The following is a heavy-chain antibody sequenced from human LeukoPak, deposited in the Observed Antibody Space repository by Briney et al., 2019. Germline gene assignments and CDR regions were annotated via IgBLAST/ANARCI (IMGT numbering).Heavy chain of an antibody. V-gene: IGHV4-34*01. CDR2: INHSGST. CDR3: RYYYDSSGYYHNDAFDI. D-gene: IGHD3-22*01. J-gene: IGHJ3*02. CDR1: GGSISNYY. Sequence: PSETLSLTCTVSGGSISNYYWSWIRQPPGKGLEWIGEINHSGSTNYNPSLKSRVTISVDTSKNQFSPKLSSVTAADTAVYYCRYYYDSSGYYHNDAFDIWGQGTMVTVSS.